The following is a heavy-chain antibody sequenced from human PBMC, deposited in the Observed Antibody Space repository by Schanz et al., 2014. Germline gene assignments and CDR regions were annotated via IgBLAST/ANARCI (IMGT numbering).Heavy chain of an antibody. CDR2: ITAYNGDT. J-gene: IGHJ6*02. CDR1: GYTFTSHG. D-gene: IGHD3-10*01. Sequence: QVQVVQSGAEVKKPGASVKVSCKASGYTFTSHGISWVRQAPGQGLEWMGWITAYNGDTNYALKLQGRVTLTTDTSTSTAYMELRNLRSDDTAVYYCARAKRFGDMDVWGQGTTVTVSS. CDR3: ARAKRFGDMDV. V-gene: IGHV1-18*01.